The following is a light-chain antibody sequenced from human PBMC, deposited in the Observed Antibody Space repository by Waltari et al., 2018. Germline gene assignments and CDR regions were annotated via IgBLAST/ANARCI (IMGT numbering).Light chain of an antibody. CDR1: QSITNY. CDR2: DAS. J-gene: IGKJ4*01. Sequence: EIVLTQSPATLSLSPGERATLSCRASQSITNYLAWYQQKRGQAPRLLTSDASNKATGIPARFSGSGSGTDFTLTISGLEPEDFAVYYCQQRSNWPLLTFGGGTKVEIK. V-gene: IGKV3-11*01. CDR3: QQRSNWPLLT.